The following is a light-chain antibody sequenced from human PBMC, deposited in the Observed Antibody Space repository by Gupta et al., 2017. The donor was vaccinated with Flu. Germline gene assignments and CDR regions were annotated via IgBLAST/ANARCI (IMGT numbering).Light chain of an antibody. Sequence: QSALTQPASVSGSPGQSITLSCTGTSSDVGAYNYVSWYQQHPGEAPRLMIYEVSYRPSGISNRFSGSKSGNTASLTISGLQAEDEADYYCSSYTGSGTVCGGGTKVAVL. CDR1: SSDVGAYNY. J-gene: IGLJ3*02. V-gene: IGLV2-14*01. CDR2: EVS. CDR3: SSYTGSGTV.